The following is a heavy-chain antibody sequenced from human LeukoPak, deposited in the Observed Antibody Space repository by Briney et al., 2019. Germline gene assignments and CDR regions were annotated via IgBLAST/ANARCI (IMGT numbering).Heavy chain of an antibody. J-gene: IGHJ4*02. D-gene: IGHD3-10*01. CDR2: ISGSGGST. CDR1: GFTFSSYA. V-gene: IGHV3-23*01. Sequence: TGGSLRLSCAASGFTFSSYAMSWVRQAPGKGLEWVSAISGSGGSTYYADSVKGRFTISRDNSKNTLYLQMNSLRAEDTAVYYCAKDQSLVLLWFGELSGFDYWGQGTLVTVSS. CDR3: AKDQSLVLLWFGELSGFDY.